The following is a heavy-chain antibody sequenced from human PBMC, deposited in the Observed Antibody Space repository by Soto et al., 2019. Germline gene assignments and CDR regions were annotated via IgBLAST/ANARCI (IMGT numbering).Heavy chain of an antibody. CDR3: ARETGIAAAGTYYGMDV. CDR2: ISYDGSNK. CDR1: GFTFSGYA. J-gene: IGHJ6*02. Sequence: GGSLRLSCAASGFTFSGYAMHWVRQAPGKGLEWVAVISYDGSNKYYADSVKGRFTISRDNSKNTLYLQMNSLRAEDTAVYYCARETGIAAAGTYYGMDVWGQGTTVTVSS. D-gene: IGHD6-13*01. V-gene: IGHV3-30-3*01.